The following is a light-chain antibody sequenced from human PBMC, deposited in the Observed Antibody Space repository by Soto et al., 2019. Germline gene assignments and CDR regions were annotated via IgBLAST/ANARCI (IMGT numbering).Light chain of an antibody. CDR1: QSLSSN. Sequence: EIVMTQPPGTLSVSPGERATLSCRASQSLSSNLAWYQQKPGQAPRLLIYGASTRATGIPARFSGSGSGTEFTLTISSLQSEDFAVYYCQQYNNWPPYTFGQGTKLEIK. V-gene: IGKV3-15*01. CDR3: QQYNNWPPYT. J-gene: IGKJ2*01. CDR2: GAS.